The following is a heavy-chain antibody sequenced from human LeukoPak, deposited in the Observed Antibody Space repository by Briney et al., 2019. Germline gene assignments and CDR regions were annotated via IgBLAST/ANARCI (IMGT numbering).Heavy chain of an antibody. V-gene: IGHV3-7*01. CDR1: GFTFSSYW. D-gene: IGHD2-15*01. Sequence: GGSLRLSCAASGFTFSSYWMSWVRQAPGKGLEWVANIKQDGSEKYYVDSVKGRFTISRDNAKNSLYLQMNSLRAEDTAVYYCTRDCGGSCYDAFDIWGQGTMVTVSS. CDR3: TRDCGGSCYDAFDI. CDR2: IKQDGSEK. J-gene: IGHJ3*02.